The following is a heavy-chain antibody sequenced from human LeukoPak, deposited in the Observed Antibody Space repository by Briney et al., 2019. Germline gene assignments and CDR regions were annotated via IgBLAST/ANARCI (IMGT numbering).Heavy chain of an antibody. CDR3: ARRGTVADYYFDY. D-gene: IGHD6-19*01. V-gene: IGHV4-34*01. Sequence: PSETLSLTCAVYGGSFSGYYWSWIRQPPGKGLEWIGEINHSGSTNYNPSLKSRVTISVDTSKNQFSLKLSSVTAADTAVYYCARRGTVADYYFDYWGQGTLVTVSS. CDR2: INHSGST. CDR1: GGSFSGYY. J-gene: IGHJ4*02.